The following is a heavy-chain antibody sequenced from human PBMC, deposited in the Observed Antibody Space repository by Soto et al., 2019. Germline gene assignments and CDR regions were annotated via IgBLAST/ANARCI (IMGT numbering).Heavy chain of an antibody. CDR2: IYGNGRST. J-gene: IGHJ4*02. CDR3: AKDFTPDSRWDIDY. CDR1: GFTFSIYT. V-gene: IGHV3-23*01. Sequence: EVQLLESGGGLVQPAGSLRLSCAASGFTFSIYTTSWFRQAPGKGLEWVSSIYGNGRSTFYSASVKGRFTISRDNSGNTVYLQMSSLRAEDTAIYYCAKDFTPDSRWDIDYWGQGSLVTVSS. D-gene: IGHD1-26*01.